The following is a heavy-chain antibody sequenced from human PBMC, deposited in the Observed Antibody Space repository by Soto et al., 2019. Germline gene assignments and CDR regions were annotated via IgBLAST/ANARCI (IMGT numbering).Heavy chain of an antibody. Sequence: SETLSLTCAASGGSISSGGYSWSWIRQPPGKGLEWIGYIYHSGSTYYNPSLKSRVTISVDRSKNQFSLKLSSVTAADTAVYYCARARAAGLCWFDPWGQGTLVTVSS. D-gene: IGHD6-13*01. J-gene: IGHJ5*02. CDR1: GGSISSGGYS. CDR3: ARARAAGLCWFDP. CDR2: IYHSGST. V-gene: IGHV4-30-2*01.